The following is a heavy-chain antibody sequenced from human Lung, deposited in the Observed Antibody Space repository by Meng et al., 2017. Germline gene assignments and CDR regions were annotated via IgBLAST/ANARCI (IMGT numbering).Heavy chain of an antibody. CDR1: GGSFSDDY. J-gene: IGHJ4*02. CDR2: INHSGRT. Sequence: RLQQWGAGLLNPSETLSLTCVVSGGSFSDDYWSWIRQPPGKGLEWIGEINHSGRTNYNPSLESRATISVDTSQNNLSLKLSSVTAADSAVYYCARGPTTMAHDFDYWGQGTLVTVSS. CDR3: ARGPTTMAHDFDY. D-gene: IGHD4-11*01. V-gene: IGHV4-34*01.